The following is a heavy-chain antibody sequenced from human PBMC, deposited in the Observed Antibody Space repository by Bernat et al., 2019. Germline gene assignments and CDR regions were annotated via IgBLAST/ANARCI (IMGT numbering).Heavy chain of an antibody. CDR2: ISAYNGNT. J-gene: IGHJ3*02. Sequence: QVQLVQSGAEVKKPGASVKVSCKASGYTFTGYYIHWVRQAPGQGLEWMGWISAYNGNTNYAQKLQGKVTMTTDRATSTAYMELRSLRSDDTAVYYCGGDFWSGYYISGDAFDIWGQGTMVTVSS. CDR3: GGDFWSGYYISGDAFDI. CDR1: GYTFTGYY. D-gene: IGHD3-3*01. V-gene: IGHV1-18*04.